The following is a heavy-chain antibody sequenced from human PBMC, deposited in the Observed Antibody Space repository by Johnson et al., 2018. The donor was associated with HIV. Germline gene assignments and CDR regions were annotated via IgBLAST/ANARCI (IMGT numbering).Heavy chain of an antibody. CDR2: ISYDGGNK. CDR1: GFTFSSYA. D-gene: IGHD1-26*01. CDR3: AKDLFTEREDDVFDI. V-gene: IGHV3-30-3*01. J-gene: IGHJ3*02. Sequence: QVQLVESGGGVVQPGRSLRVSCGASGFTFSSYAMHWVRQAPGKGLEWVAVISYDGGNKYYADSVKGRFTISRDNSKNTLYLQMNSLRAEDTAVYYCAKDLFTEREDDVFDIWGQGTMVTVSS.